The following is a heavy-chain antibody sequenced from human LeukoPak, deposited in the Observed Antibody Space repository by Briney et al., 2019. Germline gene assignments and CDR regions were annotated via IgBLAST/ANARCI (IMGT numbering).Heavy chain of an antibody. J-gene: IGHJ4*02. V-gene: IGHV3-23*01. CDR2: ISGSGGST. D-gene: IGHD3-16*01. CDR1: GLTFSSYG. Sequence: GGSLRLSCAASGLTFSSYGMRWVRQARGKGVEGVSSISGSGGSTNYADSVRGRFNISRDNHKNTVYAQMNSLRAEDTVVYYCAKVCTAYSDDYFDYWGQGTLVTVSS. CDR3: AKVCTAYSDDYFDY.